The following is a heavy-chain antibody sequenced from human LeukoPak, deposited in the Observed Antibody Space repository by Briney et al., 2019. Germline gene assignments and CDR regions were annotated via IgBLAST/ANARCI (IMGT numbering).Heavy chain of an antibody. D-gene: IGHD3-3*01. CDR3: ASQYYDFWSGYYNMGDYYYYGMDV. J-gene: IGHJ6*02. CDR1: GGSISSYY. CDR2: INHSGST. V-gene: IGHV4-34*01. Sequence: SLETLSLTCTVSGGSISSYYWSWIRQPPGKGLEWIGEINHSGSTNYNPSLKSRVTISVDTSKNQFSLKLSSVTAADTAVYYCASQYYDFWSGYYNMGDYYYYGMDVWGQGTTVTVSS.